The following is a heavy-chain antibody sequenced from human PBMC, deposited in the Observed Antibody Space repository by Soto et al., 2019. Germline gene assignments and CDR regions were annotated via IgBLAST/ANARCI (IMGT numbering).Heavy chain of an antibody. CDR2: IYYSGST. J-gene: IGHJ4*02. CDR3: ARNDYCGFWSYYYGYFDY. V-gene: IGHV4-59*08. CDR1: GGSISSYY. Sequence: WETLSLTCTVSGGSISSYYWSWIRQPPGKGLEWIGYIYYSGSTNYNPSPKSRVTISVDTSKNQFSLKLSSVTAADTAVYYCARNDYCGFWSYYYGYFDYWGQGTLVTVSS. D-gene: IGHD3-3*01.